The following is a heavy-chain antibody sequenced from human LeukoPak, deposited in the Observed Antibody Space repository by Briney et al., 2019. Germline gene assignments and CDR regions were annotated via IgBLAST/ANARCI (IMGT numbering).Heavy chain of an antibody. CDR3: AKDLGSVVTPPSLDY. D-gene: IGHD4-23*01. CDR2: ASGSGGST. J-gene: IGHJ4*02. CDR1: GFTLSSFW. V-gene: IGHV3-23*01. Sequence: GGTLRRSCAASGFTLSSFWMHWDRQAPGKGLVGVSSASGSGGSTYYADSVKGRFTISRDNSKNTLYLQMNSLRAEDTAVYYCAKDLGSVVTPPSLDYWGQGTLVTVSS.